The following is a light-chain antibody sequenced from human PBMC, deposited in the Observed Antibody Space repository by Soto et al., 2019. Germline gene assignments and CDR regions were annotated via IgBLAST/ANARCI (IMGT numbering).Light chain of an antibody. Sequence: EIVMTHSPATLSVSPGERATLSCRASQSVYSNYAWYQQKPGQAPRLLIYAASTRATGIPARFSGSWSGTEFTLTISSLQSEDFTVYYCQQYNKWPLTFGGGTKVEIK. CDR1: QSVYSN. J-gene: IGKJ4*01. CDR2: AAS. V-gene: IGKV3-15*01. CDR3: QQYNKWPLT.